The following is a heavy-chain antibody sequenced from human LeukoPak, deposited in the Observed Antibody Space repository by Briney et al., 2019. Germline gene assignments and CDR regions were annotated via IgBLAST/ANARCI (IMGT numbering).Heavy chain of an antibody. V-gene: IGHV4-34*01. D-gene: IGHD6-13*01. CDR3: ARGRYSSSRALGY. Sequence: SETLSLTCAVYGGSFSGYYWSWIRQPPGKGPEWIGEINHSGSTNYNPSLKSRVTISVDTSKNQFSLKLSSVTAADTAVYYCARGRYSSSRALGYWGQGTLVTVSS. J-gene: IGHJ4*02. CDR2: INHSGST. CDR1: GGSFSGYY.